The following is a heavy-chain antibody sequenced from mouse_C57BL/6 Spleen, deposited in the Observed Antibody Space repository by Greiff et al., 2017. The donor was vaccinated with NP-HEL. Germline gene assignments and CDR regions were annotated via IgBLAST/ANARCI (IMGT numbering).Heavy chain of an antibody. D-gene: IGHD3-2*02. CDR1: GYTFTSYW. V-gene: IGHV1-55*01. CDR2: IYPGSGST. CDR3: ARQGSSDFDY. J-gene: IGHJ2*01. Sequence: QVQLQQPGAELVKPGASVKMSCKASGYTFTSYWITWVRPRPGQGLEWIGDIYPGSGSTNYNEKFKSKATLTVDTSSSTAYIQRSSLTSEDSAVYYCARQGSSDFDYWGQGTTLPVSS.